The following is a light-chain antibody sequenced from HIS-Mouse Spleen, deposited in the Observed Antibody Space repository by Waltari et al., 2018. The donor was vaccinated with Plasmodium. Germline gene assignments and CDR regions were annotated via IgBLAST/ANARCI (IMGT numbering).Light chain of an antibody. CDR3: QAWDSSTVV. Sequence: SYELTQPPSVSVSPGQTASITLSGAKLGDKYACWYQQKPGQSPVLVIYQDSKRPSGIPERFSGSNSGNTATLTISGTQAMDEADYYCQAWDSSTVVFGGGTKLTVL. CDR2: QDS. CDR1: KLGDKY. V-gene: IGLV3-1*01. J-gene: IGLJ2*01.